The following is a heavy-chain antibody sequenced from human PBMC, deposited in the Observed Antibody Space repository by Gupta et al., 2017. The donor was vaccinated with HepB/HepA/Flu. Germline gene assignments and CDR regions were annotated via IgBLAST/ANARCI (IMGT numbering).Heavy chain of an antibody. CDR1: GFTFSSYA. CDR3: ARGLYYYDSSGVDSFDI. D-gene: IGHD3-22*01. J-gene: IGHJ3*02. Sequence: GGGVVQPGRSLRLSCAASGFTFSSYAMHWVRQAPGKGLEWVAVISYDGSNKYYADSVKGRFTISRDNSKNTLYLQMNSLRAEDTAVYYCARGLYYYDSSGVDSFDIWGQGTMVTVSS. V-gene: IGHV3-30-3*01. CDR2: ISYDGSNK.